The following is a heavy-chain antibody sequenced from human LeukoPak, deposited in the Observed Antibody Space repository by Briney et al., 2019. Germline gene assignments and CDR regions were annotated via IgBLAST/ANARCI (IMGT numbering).Heavy chain of an antibody. CDR3: ARDGKIAVAGPKPYYYYGMDV. Sequence: GGSLRLSCAASGFTFSSYWMSWVRQAPGKGLEWVANIRQDESEKYYVDSVKGRFTISRDNAKNSLYLQMNSLRAEDTAVYYCARDGKIAVAGPKPYYYYGMDVWGQGTTVTVSS. V-gene: IGHV3-7*01. CDR2: IRQDESEK. D-gene: IGHD6-19*01. J-gene: IGHJ6*02. CDR1: GFTFSSYW.